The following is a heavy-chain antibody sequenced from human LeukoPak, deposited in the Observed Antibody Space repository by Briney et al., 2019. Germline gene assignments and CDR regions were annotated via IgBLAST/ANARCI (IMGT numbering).Heavy chain of an antibody. D-gene: IGHD2-21*02. J-gene: IGHJ4*02. CDR2: ISWNSGSI. Sequence: PGGSLRLSCAASGFTFDDYAMHWVRQAPGKGLEWVSGISWNSGSIGYADSVKGRFTISRDNAKNSLYLQMNSLRAEDTAVYYCARTARLLDYWGQGTLVTVSS. CDR1: GFTFDDYA. V-gene: IGHV3-9*01. CDR3: ARTARLLDY.